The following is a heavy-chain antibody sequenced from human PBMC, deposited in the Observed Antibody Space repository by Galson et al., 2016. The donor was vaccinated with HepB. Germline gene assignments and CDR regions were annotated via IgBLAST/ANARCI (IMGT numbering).Heavy chain of an antibody. CDR3: AKEAGAFWSGYFRDYYYYMDV. CDR1: GFTVSNNQ. D-gene: IGHD3-3*01. CDR2: ISSSGTST. V-gene: IGHV3-23*01. Sequence: SLRLSCAASGFTVSNNQMSWVRQAPGKGLQWVSAISSSGTSTYYADSVKDRFIISRDNSKNTVYLQLNSLRAEDTAVYYCAKEAGAFWSGYFRDYYYYMDVWGKGTTVTVSS. J-gene: IGHJ6*03.